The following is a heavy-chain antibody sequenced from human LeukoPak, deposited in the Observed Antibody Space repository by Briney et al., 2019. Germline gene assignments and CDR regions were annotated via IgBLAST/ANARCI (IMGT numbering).Heavy chain of an antibody. Sequence: GGSLRLSCTASGFTLGSHDMHWVRQIPGQGLEWVAAVSSGFHAFFADSVQGRFTVSREDARNSLYLQMNSLRAGDTAVYYCAKDVAIAAAGTNYFDYWGQGTLVTVSS. CDR3: AKDVAIAAAGTNYFDY. CDR1: GFTLGSHD. D-gene: IGHD6-13*01. J-gene: IGHJ4*02. CDR2: VSSGFHA. V-gene: IGHV3-13*01.